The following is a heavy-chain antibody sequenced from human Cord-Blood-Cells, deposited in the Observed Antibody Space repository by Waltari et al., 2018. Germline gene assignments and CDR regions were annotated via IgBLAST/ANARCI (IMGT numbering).Heavy chain of an antibody. CDR3: ARGGTIAAAGGYFQH. V-gene: IGHV4-4*07. J-gene: IGHJ1*01. D-gene: IGHD6-13*01. CDR2: IYTSGST. Sequence: QVQLQESGPGLVKPSETLSLTCTVPGGSISSYHWSWIRQPAGKGLEWIGRIYTSGSTNYNPSLKSRVTMSVDTSKNQFSLKLSSVTAADTAVYYCARGGTIAAAGGYFQHWGQGTLVTVSS. CDR1: GGSISSYH.